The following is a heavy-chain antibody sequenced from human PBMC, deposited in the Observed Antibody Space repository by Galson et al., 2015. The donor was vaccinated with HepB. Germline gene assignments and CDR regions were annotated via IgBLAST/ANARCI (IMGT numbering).Heavy chain of an antibody. V-gene: IGHV3-23*01. J-gene: IGHJ5*02. CDR3: AKGIVPDSRLGWFDP. Sequence: SLRLSCATSGLTFITYALTWVRQAPGKGLEWVSSISGINGSTYYADSVRGRFTISRVNFKKTVYLQMNSLRVDDTAIYYCAKGIVPDSRLGWFDPWGQGTQVTVSP. CDR1: GLTFITYA. CDR2: ISGINGST. D-gene: IGHD2/OR15-2a*01.